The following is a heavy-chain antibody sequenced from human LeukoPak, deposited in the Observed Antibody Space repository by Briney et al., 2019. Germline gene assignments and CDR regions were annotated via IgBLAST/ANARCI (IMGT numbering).Heavy chain of an antibody. CDR3: AKEVDFWSGYYDY. CDR1: GFSFFYTG. V-gene: IGHV3-23*01. J-gene: IGHJ4*02. CDR2: IGGGASDT. D-gene: IGHD3-3*01. Sequence: GGSLRLSCAVSGFSFFYTGMGWVRQAPGKGLEWVAAIGGGASDTKYADSVKGRFTISRDISKNTLYLQMNSLRAEDTAVYYCAKEVDFWSGYYDYWGQGTLVTVSS.